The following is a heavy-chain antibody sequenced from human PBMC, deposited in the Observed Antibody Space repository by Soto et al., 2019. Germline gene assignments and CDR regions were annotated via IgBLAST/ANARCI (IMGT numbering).Heavy chain of an antibody. CDR3: AKIRMVTAMFQMDV. J-gene: IGHJ6*02. CDR2: ISFDGSNT. V-gene: IGHV3-30*18. Sequence: QVQLVESGGGVGQPGRSLRLSCATYGFTFSDYAMHWVRQAPGQGLEWVAAISFDGSNTYYADSLTGRFTISRDPSKNTLYLDMNSLRPEDTAVYYCAKIRMVTAMFQMDVWGQGTTVIVSS. CDR1: GFTFSDYA. D-gene: IGHD2-21*02.